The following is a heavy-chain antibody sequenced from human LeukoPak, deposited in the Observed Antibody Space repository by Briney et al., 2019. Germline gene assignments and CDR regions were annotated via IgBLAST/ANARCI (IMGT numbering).Heavy chain of an antibody. D-gene: IGHD2-2*01. CDR3: AKAPRYCSSTSCYADY. Sequence: GGSLRLSCAASGFTFSSYAMSWVRQAPGKGLQWVSAISGSGGSTYYADSVKGRFTISRDNSKNTLYLQMNSLRAEDTAVYYCAKAPRYCSSTSCYADYWGQGTLVTVSS. V-gene: IGHV3-23*01. J-gene: IGHJ4*02. CDR1: GFTFSSYA. CDR2: ISGSGGST.